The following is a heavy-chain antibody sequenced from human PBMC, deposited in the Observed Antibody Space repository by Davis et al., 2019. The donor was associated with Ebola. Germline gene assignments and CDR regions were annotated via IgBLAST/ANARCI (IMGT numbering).Heavy chain of an antibody. J-gene: IGHJ4*02. Sequence: GESLKISCAASGFTFSSYNMNWVRQAPGKGLEWVSYISSRSSTIYFADSVRGRFTISRDNAKNSLYLQMNSLRDEDTAVYYCARGPRWGGEVYNDYWGQGTLVTVSS. CDR1: GFTFSSYN. CDR2: ISSRSSTI. D-gene: IGHD2-21*01. V-gene: IGHV3-48*02. CDR3: ARGPRWGGEVYNDY.